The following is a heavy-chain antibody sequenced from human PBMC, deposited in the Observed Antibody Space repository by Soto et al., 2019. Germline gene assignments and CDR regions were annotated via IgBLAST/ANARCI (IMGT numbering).Heavy chain of an antibody. V-gene: IGHV5-10-1*01. D-gene: IGHD2-15*01. Sequence: PVEYLKLSCKGPGYRFYSYCITWVRQKPGEALEWLGRISPIDSDTDYSPTFHGHVSISTDKYTNTVYLEWSSLKASDTAMYYCARGVCNGLEIFEYWGQGTPVIVSS. CDR2: ISPIDSDT. J-gene: IGHJ4*02. CDR1: GYRFYSYC. CDR3: ARGVCNGLEIFEY.